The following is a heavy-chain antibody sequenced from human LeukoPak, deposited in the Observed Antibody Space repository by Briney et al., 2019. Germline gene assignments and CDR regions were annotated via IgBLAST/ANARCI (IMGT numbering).Heavy chain of an antibody. V-gene: IGHV3-48*02. CDR1: GFTFSTYP. J-gene: IGHJ5*02. D-gene: IGHD5-24*01. Sequence: PGGSLRLSCVASGFTFSTYPMNWVRQAPGKGLEWVSYASSGSVTTYYADSVKGRFTISRDNAKNSLYLQMNSLRDEDTAVYYCARGLQTWQPGWFDPWGQGTLVSVSS. CDR3: ARGLQTWQPGWFDP. CDR2: ASSGSVTT.